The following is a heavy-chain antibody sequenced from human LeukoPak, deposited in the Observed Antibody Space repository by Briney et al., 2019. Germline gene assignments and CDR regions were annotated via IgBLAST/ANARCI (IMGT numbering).Heavy chain of an antibody. J-gene: IGHJ6*03. Sequence: PSETLSLTCTVSGGSISSGSYYWSWIRQPAGKGLERIGRIYTSGSTNYNPSLKSRVTISVDTSKNQFSLKLSSVTAADTAVYYCARSSRFLYYMDVWGKGTTVTVSS. CDR1: GGSISSGSYY. CDR3: ARSSRFLYYMDV. D-gene: IGHD6-13*01. V-gene: IGHV4-61*02. CDR2: IYTSGST.